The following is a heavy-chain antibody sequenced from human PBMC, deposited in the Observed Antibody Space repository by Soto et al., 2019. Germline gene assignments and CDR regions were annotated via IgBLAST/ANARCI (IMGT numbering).Heavy chain of an antibody. CDR3: ARDQSYYYGSGSYYKGYYGMDV. V-gene: IGHV4-4*02. CDR1: CVSIISNNW. D-gene: IGHD3-10*01. CDR2: IYHSGST. J-gene: IGHJ6*02. Sequence: SETLSLTCAVSCVSIISNNWWSRVSQPPGKWLEWIGDIYHSGSTNYNPSLKSRVTISVDKSKNQFSLKLSSVTAADTAVYYCARDQSYYYGSGSYYKGYYGMDVWGQGTTVT.